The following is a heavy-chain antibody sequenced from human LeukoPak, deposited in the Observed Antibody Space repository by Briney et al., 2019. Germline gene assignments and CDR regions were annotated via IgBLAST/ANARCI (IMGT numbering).Heavy chain of an antibody. CDR2: ISSSSSYI. CDR1: GFTFSSYS. V-gene: IGHV3-21*01. D-gene: IGHD4-17*01. CDR3: GRGPDYGDYFTNFAY. Sequence: GGSLRLSCAASGFTFSSYSMNWVRQAPGKGLEWVSSISSSSSYIYYADSVKGRFTISRDNAKNSLYLQMNSLRAEDTAVYYCGRGPDYGDYFTNFAYGGKEPLVTVS. J-gene: IGHJ4*02.